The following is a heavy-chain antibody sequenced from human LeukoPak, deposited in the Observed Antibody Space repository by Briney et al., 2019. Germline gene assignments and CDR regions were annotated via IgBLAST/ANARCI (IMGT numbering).Heavy chain of an antibody. Sequence: SETLSLTCAVYGGSFSGYYWSWIRQPPGKGLEWIGEINHSGSTNYNPSLKSRVTISVDTSKNQFSLKLSSVTAADTAVYYCANEDKDYWGQGTLVTVSS. CDR3: ANEDKDY. D-gene: IGHD2-15*01. J-gene: IGHJ4*02. CDR2: INHSGST. CDR1: GGSFSGYY. V-gene: IGHV4-34*01.